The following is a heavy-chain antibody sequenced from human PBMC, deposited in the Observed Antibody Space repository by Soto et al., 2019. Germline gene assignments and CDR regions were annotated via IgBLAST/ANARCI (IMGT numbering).Heavy chain of an antibody. D-gene: IGHD3-22*01. V-gene: IGHV1-69*02. CDR2: IIPILGIA. CDR3: ARPYDSSGFHAFDI. J-gene: IGHJ3*02. CDR1: GGTFSSYT. Sequence: QVQLVQSGAEVKKPGSSVKVSCKASGGTFSSYTISWVRQAPGQGLEWMGRIIPILGIANYAQKFQGRVTXIASKXXSTAYMELSSLRSEDTAVYYCARPYDSSGFHAFDIWGQGTMVTVSS.